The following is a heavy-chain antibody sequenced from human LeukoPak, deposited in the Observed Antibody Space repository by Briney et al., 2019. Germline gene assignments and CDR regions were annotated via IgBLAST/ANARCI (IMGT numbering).Heavy chain of an antibody. V-gene: IGHV4-39*01. CDR2: IYYSGST. CDR1: GGSISSSGYY. Sequence: PSETLSLTCIVSGGSISSSGYYWGWIRQPPGKGLEWIGSIYYSGSTYYNPSLKSRVTISVDTSKNQFSLKLSSVTAADTAVYYCASTRIKRGYYYYMDVWGKGTTVTVSS. CDR3: ASTRIKRGYYYYMDV. J-gene: IGHJ6*03. D-gene: IGHD3-10*01.